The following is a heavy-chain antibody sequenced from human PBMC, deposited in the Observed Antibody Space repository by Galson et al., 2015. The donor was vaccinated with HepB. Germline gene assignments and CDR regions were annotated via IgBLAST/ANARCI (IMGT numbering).Heavy chain of an antibody. CDR1: GFTFSSYS. Sequence: SLRLSCAASGFTFSSYSMNWVRQAPGKGLEWVSSISSSSSYIYYADSVKGRFTISRDNAKNSLYLQMNSLRPDDTAVYYCARGRYEHENWFDPWGQGTLVTVSS. D-gene: IGHD1-14*01. CDR2: ISSSSSYI. V-gene: IGHV3-21*01. CDR3: ARGRYEHENWFDP. J-gene: IGHJ5*02.